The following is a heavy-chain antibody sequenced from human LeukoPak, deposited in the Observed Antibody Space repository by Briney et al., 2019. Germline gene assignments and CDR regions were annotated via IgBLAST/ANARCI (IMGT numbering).Heavy chain of an antibody. D-gene: IGHD6-13*01. V-gene: IGHV1-69*13. CDR3: AIASSGAAADYYFDY. CDR1: GGTFSSYA. CDR2: IIPIFGTA. Sequence: SAKVSCKASGGTFSSYAVSWVRQAPGQGLEWMGGIIPIFGTANYAQKFQGRVTITADESTSTAYMELSSLRSEDTAVYYCAIASSGAAADYYFDYWGQGTLVTVSS. J-gene: IGHJ4*02.